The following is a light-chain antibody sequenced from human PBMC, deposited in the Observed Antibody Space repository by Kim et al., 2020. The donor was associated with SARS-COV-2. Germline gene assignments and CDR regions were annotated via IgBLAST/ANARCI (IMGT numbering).Light chain of an antibody. J-gene: IGLJ3*02. CDR3: QAWDSSTWV. Sequence: VSPGQTASITCSGDKLGDKYACWYQQKPGQFPVLVIYQDSKRPSGIPERFSGSNSGNTATLTISGTQAMDEADYYCQAWDSSTWVFGGGTQLTVL. V-gene: IGLV3-1*01. CDR2: QDS. CDR1: KLGDKY.